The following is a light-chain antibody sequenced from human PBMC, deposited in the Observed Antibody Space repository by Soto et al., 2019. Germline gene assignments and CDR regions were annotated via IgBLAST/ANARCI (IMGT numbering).Light chain of an antibody. CDR3: SSYTTSNTRQIV. CDR2: DVT. V-gene: IGLV2-14*03. CDR1: SSHVGGYNY. J-gene: IGLJ1*01. Sequence: QSALTQPTSVSGSPGQSTTISCTGTSSHVGGYNYVSWYQHHPGKAPKLIIYDVTNRPSGVSNPFSGSKSGNTASLTISGLQPEDEADYYCSSYTTSNTRQIVFGTGTKVTVL.